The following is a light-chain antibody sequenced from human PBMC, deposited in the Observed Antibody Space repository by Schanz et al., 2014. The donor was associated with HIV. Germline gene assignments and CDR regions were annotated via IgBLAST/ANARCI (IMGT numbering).Light chain of an antibody. J-gene: IGKJ2*03. CDR1: QSVRSSY. CDR3: QQYGTSPYS. Sequence: EIVLTQSPGSLSLSPGGRATLSCRASQSVRSSYLAWYQQKPGQAPRLLIYGASSRTTGIPDRFSGRGSGTDFTLTISRLEPEDFAVYYCQQYGTSPYSFGQGTKLEIK. V-gene: IGKV3-20*01. CDR2: GAS.